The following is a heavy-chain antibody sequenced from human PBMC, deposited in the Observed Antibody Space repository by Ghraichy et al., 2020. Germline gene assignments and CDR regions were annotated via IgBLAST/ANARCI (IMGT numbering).Heavy chain of an antibody. Sequence: LSLTCTATGFTFNAHAMNWVRQAPGKGLEWISYISSNHNNIYYADSVRGRFTISRDNANSLYLQMNNLRDEDTAVYYCARGDSSAWDFDSWGQGTLVTVSS. J-gene: IGHJ4*02. CDR3: ARGDSSAWDFDS. V-gene: IGHV3-48*02. CDR1: GFTFNAHA. CDR2: ISSNHNNI. D-gene: IGHD6-19*01.